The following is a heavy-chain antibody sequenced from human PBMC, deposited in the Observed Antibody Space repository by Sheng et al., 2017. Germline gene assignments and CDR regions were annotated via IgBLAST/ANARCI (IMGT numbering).Heavy chain of an antibody. V-gene: IGHV3-30*18. CDR2: ISYDGSNK. D-gene: IGHD2-2*01. CDR1: GFTFSSYG. Sequence: QVQLVESGGGVVQPGRSLRLSCAASGFTFSSYGMHWVRQAPGKGLEWVAVISYDGSNKYYADSVKGRFTISRDNSKNTLYLQMNSLRAEDKAVYYCAKDFVRYCSSTSCYPLKSWGQGT. CDR3: AKDFVRYCSSTSCYPLKS. J-gene: IGHJ4*02.